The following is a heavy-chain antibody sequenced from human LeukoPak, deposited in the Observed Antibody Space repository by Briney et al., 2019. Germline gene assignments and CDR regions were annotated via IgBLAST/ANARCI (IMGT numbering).Heavy chain of an antibody. CDR1: GGTFSIYA. Sequence: AASVKVSCKASGGTFSIYAISWVRQAPGQGLEWMGRIIPILGIANYAQKFQGRVTITADKSTSTAYMELSSLRSEDTAVYYCARDLDGYNSQWGQGTLVTVSS. D-gene: IGHD5-24*01. CDR3: ARDLDGYNSQ. J-gene: IGHJ4*02. CDR2: IIPILGIA. V-gene: IGHV1-69*04.